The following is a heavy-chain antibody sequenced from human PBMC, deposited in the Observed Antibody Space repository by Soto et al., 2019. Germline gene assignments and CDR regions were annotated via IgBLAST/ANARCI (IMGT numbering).Heavy chain of an antibody. D-gene: IGHD5-12*01. CDR3: GRAGYSGYDLGSVQFDY. CDR2: INPSGGST. CDR1: GYTFTSYY. J-gene: IGHJ4*02. V-gene: IGHV1-46*01. Sequence: QVQLVQSGAEVKKPGASVKVSCKASGYTFTSYYMHWVRQAPGQGLEWMGIINPSGGSTSYAQKCQGRVPMTRDTSPSTAYRKLRSLSSEARAVYYCGRAGYSGYDLGSVQFDYWGQGTRSPSPQ.